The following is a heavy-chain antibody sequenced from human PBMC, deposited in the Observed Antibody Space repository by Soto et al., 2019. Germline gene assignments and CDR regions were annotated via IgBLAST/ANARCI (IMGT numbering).Heavy chain of an antibody. CDR2: INPSGGRT. Sequence: ASVKVSCKASGNSFTTYYMHWVRQAPGQGLEWMGIINPSGGRTTYAQKFQGRVTMTRDTSTSTFHMELSSLTSEDTAVYYCACLYNYDSSGYYDFWGQGTLVTVSS. CDR3: ACLYNYDSSGYYDF. CDR1: GNSFTTYY. J-gene: IGHJ4*02. D-gene: IGHD3-22*01. V-gene: IGHV1-46*01.